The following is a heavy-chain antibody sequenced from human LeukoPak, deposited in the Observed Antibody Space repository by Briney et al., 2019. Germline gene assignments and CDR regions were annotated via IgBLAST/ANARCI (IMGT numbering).Heavy chain of an antibody. CDR1: GFTFSSYS. J-gene: IGHJ3*02. CDR2: ISSSSSTI. V-gene: IGHV3-48*01. Sequence: PGRSLRLSCAASGFTFSSYSMNWVRQAPGKGLEWVSYISSSSSTIYYADSVKGRSTISRDNAKNSLYLQMNSLRAEDTAVYYCARGVYDFWSGYYNERVVAFDIWGQGTMVTVSS. D-gene: IGHD3-3*01. CDR3: ARGVYDFWSGYYNERVVAFDI.